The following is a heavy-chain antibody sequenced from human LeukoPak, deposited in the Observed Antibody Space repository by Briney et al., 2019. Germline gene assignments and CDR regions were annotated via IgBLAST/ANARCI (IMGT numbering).Heavy chain of an antibody. D-gene: IGHD1-14*01. CDR3: ARGGRPSRDHLTLDY. Sequence: ASVKVSCKASGYTFTGYYMHWVRQAPGQGLEWMGRINPNSGGTNYAQKFQGRVTMTRDTSISTAYMELSRLRSDDTAVYYCARGGRPSRDHLTLDYWGQGTLVTVSS. V-gene: IGHV1-2*06. J-gene: IGHJ4*02. CDR1: GYTFTGYY. CDR2: INPNSGGT.